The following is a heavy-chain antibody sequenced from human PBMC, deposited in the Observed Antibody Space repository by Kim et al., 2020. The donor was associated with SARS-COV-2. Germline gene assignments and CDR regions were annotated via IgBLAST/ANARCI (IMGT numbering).Heavy chain of an antibody. D-gene: IGHD1-1*01. V-gene: IGHV4-34*01. J-gene: IGHJ4*02. Sequence: YNPSLKSRDTRSVDTSKNQFALKLSSVTAADTAVYYCARGRRGAGTTYGYWGQGTLVTVSS. CDR3: ARGRRGAGTTYGY.